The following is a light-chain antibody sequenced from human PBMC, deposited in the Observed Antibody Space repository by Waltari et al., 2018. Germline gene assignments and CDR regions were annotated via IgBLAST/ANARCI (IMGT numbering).Light chain of an antibody. V-gene: IGKV2-28*01. CDR2: LGS. CDR1: QSLLHSNGYNY. Sequence: DIVMTQSPLSLPVTPGEPASISCRSSQSLLHSNGYNYLDWYLQKPGQSPQLLIYLGSNRASGVPDRFSGSGSGTDCTLKISRVEAEDVGVYYCMQALQTPPTFGQGTKVEIK. J-gene: IGKJ1*01. CDR3: MQALQTPPT.